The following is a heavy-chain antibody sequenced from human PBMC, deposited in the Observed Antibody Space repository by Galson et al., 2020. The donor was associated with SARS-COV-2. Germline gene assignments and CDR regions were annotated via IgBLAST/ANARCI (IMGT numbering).Heavy chain of an antibody. CDR3: AKEVPMTGRTDEDVRH. CDR2: IRGSGDTT. J-gene: IGHJ1*01. D-gene: IGHD3-9*01. Sequence: GGSLRLSCAAFGFTFSSCPLSWVRQAHGQGLEWVSAIRGSGDTTYYADSVKGRFTIFRDTSKNILYLQMNSLRAEDTAIYYCAKEVPMTGRTDEDVRHWGQGALVTVSS. V-gene: IGHV3-23*01. CDR1: GFTFSSCP.